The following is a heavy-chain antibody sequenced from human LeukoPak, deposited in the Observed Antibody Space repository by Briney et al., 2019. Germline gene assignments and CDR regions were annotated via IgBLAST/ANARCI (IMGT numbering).Heavy chain of an antibody. CDR2: VKSGNYDI. CDR1: GFTFNTYS. D-gene: IGHD3-9*01. J-gene: IGHJ4*02. Sequence: PGGSLRLSCAASGFTFNTYSMNWVRQAPGKGLEWLSYVKSGNYDIQYADSVTGRFTVSRDSATNSLYLQMNDLKAEDTAVYYCARDSDWALDYWGQGSLVTVSS. CDR3: ARDSDWALDY. V-gene: IGHV3-48*01.